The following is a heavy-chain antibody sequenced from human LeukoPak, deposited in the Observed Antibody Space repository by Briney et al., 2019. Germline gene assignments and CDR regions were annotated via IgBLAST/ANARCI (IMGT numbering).Heavy chain of an antibody. V-gene: IGHV3-15*01. CDR3: ATEYYGSFNY. CDR2: IKSKTGGGTT. Sequence: PGGSLRLSCAASGFTFTNAWMSWVRQAPGKGLEWVGRIKSKTGGGTTDYAVPVKGRFTISRDDSKNTLYLQMNSLITADTAVYFCATEYYGSFNYWGQGALVTVSS. CDR1: GFTFTNAW. D-gene: IGHD3-10*01. J-gene: IGHJ4*02.